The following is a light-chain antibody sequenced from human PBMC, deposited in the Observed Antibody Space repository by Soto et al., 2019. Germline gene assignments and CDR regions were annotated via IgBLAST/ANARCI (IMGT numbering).Light chain of an antibody. CDR3: ASWDDRFNGPV. CDR2: GDD. V-gene: IGLV1-44*01. CDR1: SSNIGSHT. Sequence: QAVVTQPPSTSGTPGHRVAISCSGTSSNIGSHTVNWYQQLPGTAPKLLIYGDDQRPSGIPDRFAGSKSGTSASLAISGLHSEDGGDYYCASWDDRFNGPVFGGGTKLTVL. J-gene: IGLJ3*02.